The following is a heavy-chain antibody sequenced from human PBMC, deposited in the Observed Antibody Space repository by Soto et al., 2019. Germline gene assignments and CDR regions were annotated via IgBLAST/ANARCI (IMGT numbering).Heavy chain of an antibody. D-gene: IGHD3-16*02. CDR2: IYYSGST. Sequence: SETLSLTCTVSGGSISSGGYYWSWIRQHPGKGLEWIGYIYYSGSTYYNPSLKSRVTISVDTSKNQFSLKLSSVTAADTAVYYCARTYYDYVWGSYRYGGNWFDPWGQGTLVTVSS. CDR3: ARTYYDYVWGSYRYGGNWFDP. CDR1: GGSISSGGYY. V-gene: IGHV4-31*03. J-gene: IGHJ5*02.